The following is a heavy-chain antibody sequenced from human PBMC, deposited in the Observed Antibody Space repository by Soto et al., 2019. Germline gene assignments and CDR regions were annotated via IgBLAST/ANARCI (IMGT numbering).Heavy chain of an antibody. Sequence: QVQLVQSGSEVKKPGASVKVSCKASGYPFSGYAIGWVRQAPGQGLEWMGWISAYNGNTNFAQKFQGRVTLTRDTSATTAYMELSSLRSEDTSVYFCAGGVGATAATFDYWGQGTLVTVSS. J-gene: IGHJ4*02. CDR1: GYPFSGYA. CDR3: AGGVGATAATFDY. V-gene: IGHV1-18*01. D-gene: IGHD1-26*01. CDR2: ISAYNGNT.